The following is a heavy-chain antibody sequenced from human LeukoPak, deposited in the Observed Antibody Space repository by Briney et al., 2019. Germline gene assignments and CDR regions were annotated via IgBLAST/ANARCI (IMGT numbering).Heavy chain of an antibody. CDR1: GGTFSSYA. J-gene: IGHJ4*02. CDR2: IIPIFGTA. V-gene: IGHV1-69*13. Sequence: ASVKVSCKASGGTFSSYAISWVRQAPGQGLEWMGGIIPIFGTANYAQKFQGRVTISADESTSTAYMELSSLRSEDTAVYYCARGRDGYNLIDYWGQGTLVTVSS. D-gene: IGHD5-24*01. CDR3: ARGRDGYNLIDY.